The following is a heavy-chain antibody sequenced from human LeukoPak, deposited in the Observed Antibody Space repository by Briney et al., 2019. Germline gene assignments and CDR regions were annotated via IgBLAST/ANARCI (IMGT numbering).Heavy chain of an antibody. D-gene: IGHD7-27*01. CDR1: GGSISSYY. V-gene: IGHV4-59*01. CDR2: IYYSGST. Sequence: SETLSLTCTVSGGSISSYYWSWIRQPPGKGLEWIGYIYYSGSTNYNPSLKSRVTISLEMSKHQFSLDLASVTAADTAVYYCATNTGTVFDYWGQGALVTVSS. J-gene: IGHJ4*02. CDR3: ATNTGTVFDY.